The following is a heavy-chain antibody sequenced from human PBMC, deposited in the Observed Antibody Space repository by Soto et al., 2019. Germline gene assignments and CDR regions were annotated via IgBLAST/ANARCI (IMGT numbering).Heavy chain of an antibody. V-gene: IGHV4-30-4*01. Sequence: PSETLSLTCTVSGGSISSGNYYWSWIRQPPGKGLEWIGFISYSGSTYYSTSLKSRVTISVDTSKSQFSLNLSFVTAADMAVYYCATMGTPATGLYFFGYWGQGSLVTVPS. CDR2: ISYSGST. CDR3: ATMGTPATGLYFFGY. J-gene: IGHJ4*02. D-gene: IGHD2-15*01. CDR1: GGSISSGNYY.